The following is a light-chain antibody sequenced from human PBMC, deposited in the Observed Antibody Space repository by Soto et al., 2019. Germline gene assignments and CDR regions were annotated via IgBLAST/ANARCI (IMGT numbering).Light chain of an antibody. CDR1: SSDVGGYNF. Sequence: QSVLTQPASVFGSPGQSITFSCTGTSSDVGGYNFVSWYQQHPGKAPKLMIYEVSSRPSGVSNRFSGSKSGNTASLTISGLQPEDEADYHCSSYTTSTTVVFGTGTKVTVL. CDR3: SSYTTSTTVV. V-gene: IGLV2-14*03. CDR2: EVS. J-gene: IGLJ1*01.